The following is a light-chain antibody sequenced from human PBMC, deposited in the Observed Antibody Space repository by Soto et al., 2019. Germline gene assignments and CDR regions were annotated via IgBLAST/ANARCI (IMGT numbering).Light chain of an antibody. CDR2: ATS. J-gene: IGKJ2*02. CDR1: QSINTY. CDR3: QQSYTAPRT. Sequence: DIQMTQSPSSLSASVGDSVTITCRASQSINTYLNWYRQKPGTAPKLLIYATSILQSGVPSRFSATGSGTDFTLTISSLPLKDFATYYCQQSYTAPRTFGQGTKLEIK. V-gene: IGKV1-39*01.